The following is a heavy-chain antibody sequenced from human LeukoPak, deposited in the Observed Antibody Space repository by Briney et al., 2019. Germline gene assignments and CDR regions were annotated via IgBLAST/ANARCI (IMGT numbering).Heavy chain of an antibody. V-gene: IGHV3-30-3*01. Sequence: GGSLRLSCAASGFTFSSYWMHWVRQAPGKGLEWVAVISYDGSNKYYADSVKGRFTISRDNSKNTLYLQMNSLRAEDTAVYYCQSGSYSNFDYWGQGTLVTVSS. CDR2: ISYDGSNK. CDR3: QSGSYSNFDY. CDR1: GFTFSSYW. J-gene: IGHJ4*02. D-gene: IGHD1-26*01.